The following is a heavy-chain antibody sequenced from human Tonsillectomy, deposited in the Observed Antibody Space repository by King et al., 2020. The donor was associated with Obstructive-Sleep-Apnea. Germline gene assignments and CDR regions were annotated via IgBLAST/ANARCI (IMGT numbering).Heavy chain of an antibody. V-gene: IGHV2-5*02. J-gene: IGHJ5*02. CDR3: AHINYDRNWFDP. CDR1: GFSLRTSEVG. Sequence: TLKESGPTLVKPTQTLTLTCTFSGFSLRTSEVGVGWIRQPPGKALEWLALIYWDDDKRYRPALKSRPTIPKVTSKNQVALTMTNMEPFETATYYCAHINYDRNWFDPWGQGTLVPVSS. D-gene: IGHD3-9*01. CDR2: IYWDDDK.